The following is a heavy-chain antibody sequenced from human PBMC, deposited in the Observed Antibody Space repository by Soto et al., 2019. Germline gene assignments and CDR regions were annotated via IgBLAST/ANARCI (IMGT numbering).Heavy chain of an antibody. V-gene: IGHV4-59*12. CDR3: AREGLLWFRTMKEGSKYSGMYV. D-gene: IGHD3-10*01. Sequence: SETLSLTCTVSGGSISSYYWSLIRQPPGKGLKWIGYIYYSGSTNYNPSLKSRVTISVDTSKNQFSLKLSSVTAADTAVYYCAREGLLWFRTMKEGSKYSGMYVLCQGTALTIS. J-gene: IGHJ6*02. CDR2: IYYSGST. CDR1: GGSISSYY.